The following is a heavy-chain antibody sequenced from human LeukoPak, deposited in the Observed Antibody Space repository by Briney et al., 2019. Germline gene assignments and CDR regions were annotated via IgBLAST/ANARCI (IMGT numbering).Heavy chain of an antibody. CDR2: IYSGGST. D-gene: IGHD6-19*01. V-gene: IGHV3-66*04. CDR1: GFTVSSNY. J-gene: IGHJ4*02. CDR3: ARPPIAVAGRGGGY. Sequence: PGGSLRLSCAASGFTVSSNYMSWVRQAPGKGLEWVSVIYSGGSTYYADSVKGRFTISRDNSKNTLYLQMNSLRAEDTAVYYCARPPIAVAGRGGGYWGQGTLDTVSS.